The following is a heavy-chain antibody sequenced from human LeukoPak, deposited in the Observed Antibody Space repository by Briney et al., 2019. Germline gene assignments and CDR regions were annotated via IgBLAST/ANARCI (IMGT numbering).Heavy chain of an antibody. D-gene: IGHD3-9*01. Sequence: GGSLRLSCAASGFTFSSYSMNWVRQAPGKGLEWVSAISGSGDTKHYADSVKGRFTISRDNSKNTLYLQMNSLRAEDTAVYYCAKDLNTYYDILTGYLTDYWGQGTLVTVSS. J-gene: IGHJ4*02. V-gene: IGHV3-23*01. CDR1: GFTFSSYS. CDR3: AKDLNTYYDILTGYLTDY. CDR2: ISGSGDTK.